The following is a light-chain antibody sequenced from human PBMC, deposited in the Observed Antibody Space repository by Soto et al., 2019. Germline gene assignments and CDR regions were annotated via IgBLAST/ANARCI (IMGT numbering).Light chain of an antibody. CDR3: QQYYVYPRT. V-gene: IGKV1-8*01. Sequence: AIRMTQSPSSLSASTGDRVTITCRASQAISSYLAWYQQKPGKAPKLLIFAASTLQSGVPSRFSGGGSGTEFTLTISCLQSEDFATYSCQQYYVYPRTFGQGTKVEI. J-gene: IGKJ1*01. CDR1: QAISSY. CDR2: AAS.